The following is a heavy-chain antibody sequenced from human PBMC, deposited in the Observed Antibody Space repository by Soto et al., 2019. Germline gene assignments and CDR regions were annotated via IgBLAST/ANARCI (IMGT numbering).Heavy chain of an antibody. Sequence: ASVKLSCKASGYPFTGYAIHWVRQAPGQRLEWMGWINAGNGNTKYSQKFQGRVTITRDTSASTAYMELSSLRSEDTAVYYCARAVAVAADFDYWGQGTLVTVSS. D-gene: IGHD6-19*01. CDR3: ARAVAVAADFDY. J-gene: IGHJ4*02. V-gene: IGHV1-3*01. CDR1: GYPFTGYA. CDR2: INAGNGNT.